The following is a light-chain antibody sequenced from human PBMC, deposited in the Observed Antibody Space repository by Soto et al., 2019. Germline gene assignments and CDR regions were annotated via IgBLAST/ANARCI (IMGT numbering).Light chain of an antibody. CDR2: MGV. CDR3: LQALQTPRT. J-gene: IGKJ1*01. Sequence: DIVMTQSPLSLSVTPGEPASISCRSSQSLLHSNGYNYLDWYLQKPGQPPQLLIYMGVNRASGVPDRFSGSGSGTDFTLRIGRVEAEDVGVYYCLQALQTPRTFGQGTKVEIK. V-gene: IGKV2-28*01. CDR1: QSLLHSNGYNY.